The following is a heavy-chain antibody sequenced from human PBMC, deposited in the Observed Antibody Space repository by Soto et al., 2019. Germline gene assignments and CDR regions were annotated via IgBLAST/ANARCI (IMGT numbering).Heavy chain of an antibody. V-gene: IGHV1-18*01. CDR1: GYSFTSYG. J-gene: IGHJ4*02. Sequence: ASVKGSCKASGYSFTSYGSSWVRQAPGQGLEWMGWISTFNGNTNYAQKFQGRVTMTKDTSTNTAYMELRSLRPDDTAVYSCGRGHYGERQFDYWGQRTQVTVSS. CDR2: ISTFNGNT. CDR3: GRGHYGERQFDY. D-gene: IGHD4-17*01.